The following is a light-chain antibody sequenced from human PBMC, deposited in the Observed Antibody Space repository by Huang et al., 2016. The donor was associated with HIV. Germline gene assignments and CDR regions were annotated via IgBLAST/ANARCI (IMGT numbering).Light chain of an antibody. V-gene: IGKV3-15*01. CDR1: QSVSSN. J-gene: IGKJ1*01. Sequence: EIVMTQSPATLSVSPGERATRSCRASQSVSSNLAWYQQKPGQAPRLLVYGASTRATGIPARVSGSGSGTEFTLTISSLQSEEFAVYYCQQYNNWEWTFGQGTKVEIK. CDR3: QQYNNWEWT. CDR2: GAS.